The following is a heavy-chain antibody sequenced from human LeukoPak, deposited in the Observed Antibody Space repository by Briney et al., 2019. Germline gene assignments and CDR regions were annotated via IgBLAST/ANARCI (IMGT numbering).Heavy chain of an antibody. Sequence: ASVKVSCKASGYTFTSYGISWVRQAPGQGLEWMGWISAYNGNTNYAQKLQGRVAMTTDTSTSTAYMELRSLRSDDTAAYYCARGRYCSGGSCYYDYWGQGTLVNVSS. CDR3: ARGRYCSGGSCYYDY. J-gene: IGHJ4*02. D-gene: IGHD2-15*01. CDR2: ISAYNGNT. CDR1: GYTFTSYG. V-gene: IGHV1-18*01.